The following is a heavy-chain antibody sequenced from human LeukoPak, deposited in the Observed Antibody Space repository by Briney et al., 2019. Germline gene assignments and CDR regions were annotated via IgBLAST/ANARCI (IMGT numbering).Heavy chain of an antibody. Sequence: GGSLRLSCAASGFTFSSYEMNWVRQAPGKGLEWVSYISSSGSTIYYADPVKGRFTISRDNAKNSLYLQMNSLRAEDTAVYYRAREGAVSYNWKIYYYYGMDVWGQGTTVTVS. D-gene: IGHD1-1*01. V-gene: IGHV3-48*03. CDR1: GFTFSSYE. J-gene: IGHJ6*02. CDR3: AREGAVSYNWKIYYYYGMDV. CDR2: ISSSGSTI.